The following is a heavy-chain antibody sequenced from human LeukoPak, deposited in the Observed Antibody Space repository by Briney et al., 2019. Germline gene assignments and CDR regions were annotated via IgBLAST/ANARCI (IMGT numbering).Heavy chain of an antibody. V-gene: IGHV5-51*01. CDR1: GYSYSIYW. Sequence: GESLKISCKSSGYSYSIYWIAWVRQMPGKGLEWVGIIYPGDSDTRYSPSFQGQVTIAADKFISTAYLQWNSLKASDTAMYYCARPAGDGYNYFDYWGQGTLVTVSS. CDR3: ARPAGDGYNYFDY. J-gene: IGHJ4*02. D-gene: IGHD5-24*01. CDR2: IYPGDSDT.